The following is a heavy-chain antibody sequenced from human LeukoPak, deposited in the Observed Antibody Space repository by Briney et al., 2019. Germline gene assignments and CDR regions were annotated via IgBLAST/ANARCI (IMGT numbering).Heavy chain of an antibody. CDR1: GYTFTAYY. D-gene: IGHD4-23*01. CDR3: ARFEDYGGNRGVFDI. CDR2: INPHSGGA. Sequence: GASVKVSCKASGYTFTAYYINWVRQAPGQGLEWMGWINPHSGGAVYAQGFQGRVTMTRDTSISTAYMELSRLRSDDTAVYYCARFEDYGGNRGVFDIWGQGTMVTVSS. V-gene: IGHV1-2*02. J-gene: IGHJ3*02.